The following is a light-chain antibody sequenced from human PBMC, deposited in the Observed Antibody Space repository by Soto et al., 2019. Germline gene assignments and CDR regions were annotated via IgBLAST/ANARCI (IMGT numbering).Light chain of an antibody. CDR2: GAS. J-gene: IGKJ1*01. Sequence: EVVMTQSPATLSVSPGESTTLSCRASQSVTTNLAWYQQKPGQGPRLLIYGASTRASGIPARFSGSGSGTEFTLTITSLQSEDFAVYYCHQYNSWPPWTFGQGTKVDIK. V-gene: IGKV3-15*01. CDR3: HQYNSWPPWT. CDR1: QSVTTN.